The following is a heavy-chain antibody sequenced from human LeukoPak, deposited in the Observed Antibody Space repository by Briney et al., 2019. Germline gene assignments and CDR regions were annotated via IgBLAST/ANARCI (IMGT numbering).Heavy chain of an antibody. D-gene: IGHD1-26*01. V-gene: IGHV3-74*01. CDR1: GFTFSSYW. CDR3: AVGANPGAFDF. CDR2: INGDGSGT. Sequence: GGSLRLSCAASGFTFSSYWMHWVRQAQGKGLVWVSRINGDGSGTSYADSVKGRFTISRDNAKNSLYLQVNSLRAEDTAVYYCAVGANPGAFDFWGQGTMVTVSS. J-gene: IGHJ3*01.